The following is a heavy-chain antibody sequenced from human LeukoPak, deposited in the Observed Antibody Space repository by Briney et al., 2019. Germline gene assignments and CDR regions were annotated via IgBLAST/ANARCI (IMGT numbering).Heavy chain of an antibody. CDR1: GFTFSSFP. CDR3: ARGAGSMVYYIDV. Sequence: GRSLRLSCAASGFTFSSFPMHWVRQAPGKGLQWVAVISNDGTNKYYADSVKGRFTISRDNSKNTLFLQMNSLTTEDTAAYYCARGAGSMVYYIDVWGNGTTVTVSS. V-gene: IGHV3-30*01. D-gene: IGHD3-10*01. J-gene: IGHJ6*03. CDR2: ISNDGTNK.